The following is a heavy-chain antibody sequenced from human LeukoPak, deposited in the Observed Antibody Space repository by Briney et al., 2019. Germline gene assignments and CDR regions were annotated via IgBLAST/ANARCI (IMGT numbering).Heavy chain of an antibody. CDR2: ISYDGSNQ. CDR3: AKDQGVTTGGVYYYYGMDV. J-gene: IGHJ6*02. Sequence: GGSLRLSCAASGFTFSSYGIHWVRQAPGKGLEWVALISYDGSNQYYADSVKGRFTISRDNSKNTLYLQMNSLRAEDTAVYYCAKDQGVTTGGVYYYYGMDVWGQGTTVTVSS. D-gene: IGHD4-17*01. CDR1: GFTFSSYG. V-gene: IGHV3-30*18.